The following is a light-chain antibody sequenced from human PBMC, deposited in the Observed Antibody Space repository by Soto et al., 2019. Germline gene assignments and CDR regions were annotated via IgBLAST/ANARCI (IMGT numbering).Light chain of an antibody. V-gene: IGLV2-11*01. Sequence: QSVLTQPRSVSGSPGQSVTISCTGTSSVVGGYNYVSWYQHHPGNAPKLMIYDVTQRPSGVPDRFSGSKSGNTASLTISGLQAEDEAYYYCCSYAVTYTLWVFGGGTKLTVL. CDR3: CSYAVTYTLWV. CDR1: SSVVGGYNY. J-gene: IGLJ3*02. CDR2: DVT.